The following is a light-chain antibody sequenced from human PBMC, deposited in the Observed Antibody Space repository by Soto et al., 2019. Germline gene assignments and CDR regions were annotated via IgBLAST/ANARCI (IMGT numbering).Light chain of an antibody. CDR3: QQSYSTPWT. V-gene: IGKV1-39*01. J-gene: IGKJ1*01. Sequence: DIPMTQSPSSLSASVGDRVTITCRASQSISTYLNWYQQKPGRAPKLLIYGASSLQSGVPSRFSGSGSGTDFTLTISSLQPEDFATYHCQQSYSTPWTFGQGTKVEIK. CDR1: QSISTY. CDR2: GAS.